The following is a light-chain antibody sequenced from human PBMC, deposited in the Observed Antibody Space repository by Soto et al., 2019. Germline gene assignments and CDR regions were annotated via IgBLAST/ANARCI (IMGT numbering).Light chain of an antibody. V-gene: IGKV1-9*01. J-gene: IGKJ3*01. CDR2: GAS. CDR3: QQLNSFPIP. CDR1: QGIANF. Sequence: IQLTQSPSSLSASVGDRVTISCRASQGIANFLAWYQQKPGKAPKLLIYGASTVHSGVPSRFSGSGSGTDFNLTISSLQPEDFATYYCQQLNSFPIPFGPGTKVDIQ.